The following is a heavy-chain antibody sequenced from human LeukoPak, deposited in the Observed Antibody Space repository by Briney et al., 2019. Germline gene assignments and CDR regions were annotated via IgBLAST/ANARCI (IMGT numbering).Heavy chain of an antibody. D-gene: IGHD1-14*01. CDR1: GFTFSSYA. CDR2: ISSSGSTI. Sequence: RPGGSLRLSCAASGFTFSSYAMSWVRQAPGKGLEWVSYISSSGSTIYYADSVKGRFTISRDNAKNSLYLQMNSLRAEDTAVYYCARDRGNQRGYYYYYMDVWGKGTTVTVSS. J-gene: IGHJ6*03. CDR3: ARDRGNQRGYYYYYMDV. V-gene: IGHV3-48*04.